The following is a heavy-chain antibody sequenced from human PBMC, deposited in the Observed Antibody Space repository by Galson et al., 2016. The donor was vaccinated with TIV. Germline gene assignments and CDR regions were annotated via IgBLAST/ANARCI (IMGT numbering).Heavy chain of an antibody. CDR2: INLNGDDT. J-gene: IGHJ6*02. CDR3: ARGFNYGFDFYYGMDV. V-gene: IGHV1-2*02. CDR1: GYPFTAYY. Sequence: SVKASCKASGYPFTAYYIHWVRQAPGQGPEWMGWINLNGDDTNYAQRFQGRVSMTRDTSISTAYMELSRLRSDDTAVFFCARGFNYGFDFYYGMDVWGQGTTVTVSS. D-gene: IGHD5-18*01.